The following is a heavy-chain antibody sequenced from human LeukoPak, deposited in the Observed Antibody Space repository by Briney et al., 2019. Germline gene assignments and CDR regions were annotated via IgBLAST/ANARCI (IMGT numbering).Heavy chain of an antibody. V-gene: IGHV4-39*07. Sequence: SETLSLTCTVSGGSISSSSYYWGWIRQPPGKGLEWIGSIYYSGSTYYNPSLKSRVTISVDTSKNQFSLKLSSVTAADTAVYYCARGAGSFDYWGQGTLVTVSS. CDR2: IYYSGST. J-gene: IGHJ4*02. CDR1: GGSISSSSYY. CDR3: ARGAGSFDY.